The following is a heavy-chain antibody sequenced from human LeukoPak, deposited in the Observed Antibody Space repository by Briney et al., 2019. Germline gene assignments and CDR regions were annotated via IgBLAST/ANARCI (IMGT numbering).Heavy chain of an antibody. V-gene: IGHV3-11*04. Sequence: GGSLRLSCAASGFTFSDYYMTWVRQAPGKGLEWVSYISSSGSAIYYADSVKGRFTISRDNAKNSLYLQMNSLRAEDTAVYYCARSIAAAGGFDYWGQGTLVTVSS. J-gene: IGHJ4*02. CDR3: ARSIAAAGGFDY. CDR2: ISSSGSAI. D-gene: IGHD6-13*01. CDR1: GFTFSDYY.